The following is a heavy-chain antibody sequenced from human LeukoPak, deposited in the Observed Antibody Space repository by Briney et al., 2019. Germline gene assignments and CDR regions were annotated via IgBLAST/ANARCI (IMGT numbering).Heavy chain of an antibody. J-gene: IGHJ1*01. CDR2: INPNSGGT. V-gene: IGHV1-2*02. CDR1: GYTFTGYY. D-gene: IGHD4-17*01. CDR3: ARELTTVTTFEYFQR. Sequence: ASVKVSCKASGYTFTGYYMHWVRQAPGQGLEWMGWINPNSGGTNYAQKFQGRVTMTRDTSISTAYMELSRLRSDDTAVYYCARELTTVTTFEYFQRWGQGTLVTVSS.